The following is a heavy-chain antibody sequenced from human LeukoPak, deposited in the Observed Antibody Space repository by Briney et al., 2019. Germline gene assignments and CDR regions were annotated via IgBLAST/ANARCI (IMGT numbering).Heavy chain of an antibody. V-gene: IGHV1-18*04. Sequence: ASVKVSCKASGYTFTGYYMHWVRQAPGQGLEWMGWISAYNGNTNYAQKLQGRVTMTTDTSTSTAYMELRSLRSDDTAVYYCARAGEAAALSDWGQGTLVTVSS. D-gene: IGHD6-13*01. J-gene: IGHJ4*02. CDR1: GYTFTGYY. CDR3: ARAGEAAALSD. CDR2: ISAYNGNT.